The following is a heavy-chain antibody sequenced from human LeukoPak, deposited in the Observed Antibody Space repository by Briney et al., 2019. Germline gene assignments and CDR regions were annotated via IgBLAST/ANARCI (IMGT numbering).Heavy chain of an antibody. J-gene: IGHJ4*02. CDR1: GFSFSTQR. CDR3: ATSRSLDY. CDR2: INIDERIT. V-gene: IGHV3-74*01. Sequence: GGSLRLSCAASGFSFSTQRMHWVRQAPGKGLVWVSYINIDERITGYADSVKGRFTISRDNAKNTLYLQMNSLRVEDTAVYYCATSRSLDYWGQGTLVTVSS.